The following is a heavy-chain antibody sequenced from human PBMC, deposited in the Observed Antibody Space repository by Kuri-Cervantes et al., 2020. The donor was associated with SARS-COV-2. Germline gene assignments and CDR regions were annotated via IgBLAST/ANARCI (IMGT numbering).Heavy chain of an antibody. CDR2: ISNDGRTE. CDR1: GFTFSSYV. V-gene: IGHV3-30*04. CDR3: ARDPHGMDV. Sequence: GESLKISCAASGFTFSSYVMHWVRQAPGKGLEWVTVISNDGRTEHYADSVKGRFTISRDKAKNTLYLQMNSLRPEDTAVYYCARDPHGMDVWGQGTMVTVSS. J-gene: IGHJ6*02.